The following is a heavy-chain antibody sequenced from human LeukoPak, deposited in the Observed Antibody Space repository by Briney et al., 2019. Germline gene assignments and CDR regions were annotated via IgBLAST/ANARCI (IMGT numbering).Heavy chain of an antibody. V-gene: IGHV3-23*01. D-gene: IGHD2-2*01. CDR1: GFTFSSYS. CDR2: LTGSGGST. J-gene: IGHJ3*02. Sequence: GGSLRLSCAASGFTFSSYSMNWVRQTPGKGLEWVSSLTGSGGSTYYADSVKGRFTISRDNSRNALYLQMNSLRAEDTALYYCAKDPAAVPFDSFDIWGQGTMVTVSS. CDR3: AKDPAAVPFDSFDI.